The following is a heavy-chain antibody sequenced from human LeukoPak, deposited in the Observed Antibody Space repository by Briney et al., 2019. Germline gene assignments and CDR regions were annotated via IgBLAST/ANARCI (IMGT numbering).Heavy chain of an antibody. Sequence: GGSLRLSCAASGFTFSSYSMNWVRQAPGKGLEWVSSISSSSSYIYYADSVKGRFTISRDNAKNPLYLQMNSLRAEDTAVYYCARVAGVAAAEPPPYYYYGMDVWGQGTTVTVSS. V-gene: IGHV3-21*01. CDR3: ARVAGVAAAEPPPYYYYGMDV. J-gene: IGHJ6*02. CDR2: ISSSSSYI. CDR1: GFTFSSYS. D-gene: IGHD6-13*01.